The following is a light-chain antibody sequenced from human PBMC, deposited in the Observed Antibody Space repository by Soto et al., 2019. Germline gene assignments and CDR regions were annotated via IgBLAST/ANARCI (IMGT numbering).Light chain of an antibody. J-gene: IGKJ1*01. Sequence: ILLTPSPCTLSLSAAGIAALAGISSQSVSSSYLAWYQQKPGQAPRLLIYDASSRATGIPDRFSGSGSGTDFILTISRLEPEDFAVYYCQQYGSSLPTFGQGTKVDIK. CDR1: QSVSSSY. CDR3: QQYGSSLPT. CDR2: DAS. V-gene: IGKV3-20*01.